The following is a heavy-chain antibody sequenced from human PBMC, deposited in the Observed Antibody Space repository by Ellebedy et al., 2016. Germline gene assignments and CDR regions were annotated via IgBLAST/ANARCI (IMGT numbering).Heavy chain of an antibody. CDR2: ISRGGST. CDR3: ARVRGGYDYSINY. CDR1: GGSISVKYW. Sequence: GSLRLXXTVSGGSISVKYWWSWVRQTPEKGLEWIGEISRGGSTNYNPSLKSRVTISVDTSKNQFSLKLSSVTAADTAVYYCARVRGGYDYSINYWGQGTLVTVSS. V-gene: IGHV4-4*02. D-gene: IGHD4-11*01. J-gene: IGHJ4*02.